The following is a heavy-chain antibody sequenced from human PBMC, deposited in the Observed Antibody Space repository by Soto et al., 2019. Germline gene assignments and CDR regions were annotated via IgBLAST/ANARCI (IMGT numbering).Heavy chain of an antibody. V-gene: IGHV3-23*01. CDR3: VQDILGGSYAY. CDR2: ISGSGGST. CDR1: GFTFSSYA. D-gene: IGHD1-26*01. J-gene: IGHJ4*02. Sequence: GGSLRVSCAASGFTFSSYAMSWVRQAPGKGLECVSGISGSGGSTYYADSVKGRFTISRDNSKNTLYLQMNSLRVEDTAVYYCVQDILGGSYAYWGQGTLVTVSS.